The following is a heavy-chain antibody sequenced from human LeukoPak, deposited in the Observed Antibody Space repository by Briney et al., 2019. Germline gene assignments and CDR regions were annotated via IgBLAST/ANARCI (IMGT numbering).Heavy chain of an antibody. CDR1: GYTFTGYY. Sequence: ASVKVSCTASGYTFTGYYMHWVRQAPGQGLEWMGWINPNSGGTNYAQKFQGRVTMTRDTSISTAYMELSRLRSDDTAVYYCARAPSGSYYKDAFDIWGQGTMVTVSS. D-gene: IGHD1-26*01. V-gene: IGHV1-2*02. CDR2: INPNSGGT. CDR3: ARAPSGSYYKDAFDI. J-gene: IGHJ3*02.